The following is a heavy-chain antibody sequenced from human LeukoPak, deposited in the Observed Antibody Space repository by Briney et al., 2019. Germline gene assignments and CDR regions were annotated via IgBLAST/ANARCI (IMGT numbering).Heavy chain of an antibody. CDR2: MYSSGNT. Sequence: SEPLSLTCTLWGGCLCRYYWMGLRQPLGKGLQWIGDMYSSGNTNYNPSLNSRVTISVDTSNNQFSLNQGSVTPAATAVYYCARHRLIYYDSSGSLYHFDHWGQGPLVTVSS. CDR3: ARHRLIYYDSSGSLYHFDH. V-gene: IGHV4-59*08. D-gene: IGHD3-22*01. J-gene: IGHJ4*02. CDR1: GGCLCRYY.